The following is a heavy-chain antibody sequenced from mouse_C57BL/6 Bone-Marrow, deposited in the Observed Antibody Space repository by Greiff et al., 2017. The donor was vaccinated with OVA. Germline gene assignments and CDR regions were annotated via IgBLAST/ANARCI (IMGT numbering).Heavy chain of an antibody. CDR2: IDPETGGT. D-gene: IGHD2-5*01. J-gene: IGHJ4*01. CDR3: TRGYSSYYAMDY. Sequence: VQLQQSGAELVRPGASVTLSCKASGYTFTDYEMHWVKQTPVHGLEWIGAIDPETGGTAYNQKFKGKAILTADQSSSTAYMELRSLTSEDSAVDYCTRGYSSYYAMDYWGQGTSVTVSS. CDR1: GYTFTDYE. V-gene: IGHV1-15*01.